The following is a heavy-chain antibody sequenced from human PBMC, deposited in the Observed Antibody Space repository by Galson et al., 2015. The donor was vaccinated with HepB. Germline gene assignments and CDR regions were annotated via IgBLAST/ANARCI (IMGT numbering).Heavy chain of an antibody. CDR2: ISYDGSNK. V-gene: IGHV3-30*04. J-gene: IGHJ6*02. CDR1: GFTFSSYA. D-gene: IGHD6-13*01. CDR3: ARDFSLPIAAGKVDV. Sequence: SLRLSCAASGFTFSSYAMHWVRQAPGKGLEWVAVISYDGSNKYYADSVKGRFTISRDNSKNTLYLQMNSLRAEDTAVYYCARDFSLPIAAGKVDVWGQGTTVTVSS.